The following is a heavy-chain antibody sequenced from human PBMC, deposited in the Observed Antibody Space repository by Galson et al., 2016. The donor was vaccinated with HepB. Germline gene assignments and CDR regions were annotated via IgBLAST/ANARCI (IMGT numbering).Heavy chain of an antibody. J-gene: IGHJ6*02. CDR1: GGSISTYY. CDR3: ACDRFAYSSSAGFRFCYYGVDV. V-gene: IGHV4-59*01. CDR2: IYYSGST. D-gene: IGHD6-6*01. Sequence: LSLTCTVSGGSISTYYWSWIRQPPGKGLEWIGYIYYSGSTNYNPSLKSRVTISVDTSKNQFSLKMNSVTAADTAVYYCACDRFAYSSSAGFRFCYYGVDVWGQGTTVTVAS.